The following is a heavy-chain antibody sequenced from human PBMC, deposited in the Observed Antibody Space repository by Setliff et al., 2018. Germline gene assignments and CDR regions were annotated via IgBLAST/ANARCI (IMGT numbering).Heavy chain of an antibody. J-gene: IGHJ4*02. CDR3: AKDVGLGSDWSYFDY. CDR1: GFTFSRNG. CDR2: TWYDGTTK. Sequence: HPGGSLRLSCAASGFTFSRNGMHWVRQAPGKGLEWVAGTWYDGTTKYYADSVKGRFTISRDNSRNTLYLQMDSLRADDTAVYFCAKDVGLGSDWSYFDYWGQGALVTVSS. V-gene: IGHV3-33*06. D-gene: IGHD6-19*01.